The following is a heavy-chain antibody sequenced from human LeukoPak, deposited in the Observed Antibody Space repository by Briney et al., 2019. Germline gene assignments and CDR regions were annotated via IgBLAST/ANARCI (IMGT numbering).Heavy chain of an antibody. CDR3: ASSLRGSTRPFDY. CDR2: ISSSGSTI. J-gene: IGHJ4*02. D-gene: IGHD2-2*01. Sequence: GGSLRLSCAASGFTFSSYEMNWVRQAPGKGLEWVSYISSSGSTIYYADSVKGRFTISRDNAKNSLYLQMNSLRAEDTAVYYCASSLRGSTRPFDYWGQGTLVTVSS. V-gene: IGHV3-48*03. CDR1: GFTFSSYE.